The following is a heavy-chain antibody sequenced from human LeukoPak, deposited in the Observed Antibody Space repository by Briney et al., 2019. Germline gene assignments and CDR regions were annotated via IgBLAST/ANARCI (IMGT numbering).Heavy chain of an antibody. J-gene: IGHJ6*03. CDR3: ARYYYDSSGYAIYYYYMDV. D-gene: IGHD3-22*01. CDR1: GGSISSSSYY. V-gene: IGHV4-39*01. CDR2: IYYSGST. Sequence: SSETLSLTCTVSGGSISSSSYYWGWIRQPPGKGLEWIGSIYYSGSTYYNPSLKSRVTISVDTSKNQFSLQLSSVTAADTAVYYCARYYYDSSGYAIYYYYMDVWGKGTTVTISS.